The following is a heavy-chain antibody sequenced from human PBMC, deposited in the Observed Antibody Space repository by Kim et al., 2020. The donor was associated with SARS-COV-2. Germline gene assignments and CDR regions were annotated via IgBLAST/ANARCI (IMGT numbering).Heavy chain of an antibody. V-gene: IGHV3-49*03. CDR1: GFTFGDYA. D-gene: IGHD3-22*01. CDR2: IRSKAFGGTA. J-gene: IGHJ5*02. CDR3: SRGGSGYSPDNWFDH. Sequence: GGSLRLSCTTSGFTFGDYAMSWFRQTPGKGLEWVGFIRSKAFGGTAEYAASVNGIFTISRDDSKSIAYLQMNSLKTEDTAMYYCSRGGSGYSPDNWFDHWGQGTLVTVSS.